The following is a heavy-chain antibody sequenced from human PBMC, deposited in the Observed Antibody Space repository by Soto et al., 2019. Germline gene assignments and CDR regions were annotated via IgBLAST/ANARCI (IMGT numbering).Heavy chain of an antibody. Sequence: GASVKVSCKASGYTFTSYGISWVRQAPGQGLEWMGWISAYNGNTNYAQKLQGRVTMTTDTSTSTAYMELRSLRSDDTAVYYCARDGVTDIVVVVAASREYYYYGMDVWGQGTTVTVSS. V-gene: IGHV1-18*01. CDR3: ARDGVTDIVVVVAASREYYYYGMDV. CDR1: GYTFTSYG. CDR2: ISAYNGNT. J-gene: IGHJ6*02. D-gene: IGHD2-15*01.